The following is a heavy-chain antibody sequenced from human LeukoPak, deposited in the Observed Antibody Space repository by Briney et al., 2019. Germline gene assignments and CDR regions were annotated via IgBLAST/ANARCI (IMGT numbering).Heavy chain of an antibody. CDR1: EFTFFTYW. V-gene: IGHV3-7*01. CDR3: ARAGRKSRGVDLVRKKETGYYYYMDV. CDR2: IKQDGSEK. J-gene: IGHJ6*03. D-gene: IGHD3-10*02. Sequence: GGSLRLSCAASEFTFFTYWMSWVRQAPGKGLEWVANIKQDGSEKYYVDSVKGRFTISRDNAKNSLYLQMNSLRAEDTAVYYCARAGRKSRGVDLVRKKETGYYYYMDVWGKGTTVTGSS.